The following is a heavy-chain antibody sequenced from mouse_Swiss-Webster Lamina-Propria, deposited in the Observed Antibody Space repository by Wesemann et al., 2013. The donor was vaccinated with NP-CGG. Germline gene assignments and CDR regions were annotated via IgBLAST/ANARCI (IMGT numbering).Heavy chain of an antibody. CDR3: ARDSSGSAWFAY. CDR1: GYTFTDYN. Sequence: CKASGYTFTDYNMHWVKQSHGKSLEWIGYINPNNGGTSYNQKFKGKATLTVNKSSSTAYMELRSLTSEDSAVYYCARDSSGSAWFAYWGQGTLVTVSA. CDR2: INPNNGGT. V-gene: IGHV1-22*01. J-gene: IGHJ3*01. D-gene: IGHD3-2*02.